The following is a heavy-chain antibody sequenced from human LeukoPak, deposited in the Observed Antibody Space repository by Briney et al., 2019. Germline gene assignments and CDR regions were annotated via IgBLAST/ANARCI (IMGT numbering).Heavy chain of an antibody. D-gene: IGHD5-18*01. CDR3: ARVVDTAMVKDAEIDY. V-gene: IGHV4-34*01. CDR1: GFTFSNAW. J-gene: IGHJ4*02. Sequence: GSLRLSCATSGFTFSNAWMTWVRQAQGKGLEWVGEINHSGSTNYNPSLKSRVTISVDTSKNQFSLKLSSVTAADTAVYYCARVVDTAMVKDAEIDYWGQGTLVTVSS. CDR2: INHSGST.